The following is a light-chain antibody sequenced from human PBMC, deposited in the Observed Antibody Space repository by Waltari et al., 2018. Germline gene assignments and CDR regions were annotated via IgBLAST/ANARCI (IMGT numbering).Light chain of an antibody. V-gene: IGKV1-39*01. J-gene: IGKJ2*01. CDR2: AAS. Sequence: DIQMTQSPSSLSASVGDRVTITCRASQSISSYLNWYQQKPGKAPKLLIYAASSLQSGVPSRFSGSGSGADFTLTISSLQPEDFATYYCQQSNSFLYTFGQGTKLEIK. CDR1: QSISSY. CDR3: QQSNSFLYT.